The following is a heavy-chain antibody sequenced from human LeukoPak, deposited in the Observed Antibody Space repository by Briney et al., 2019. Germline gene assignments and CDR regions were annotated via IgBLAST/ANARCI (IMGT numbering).Heavy chain of an antibody. J-gene: IGHJ4*02. CDR2: IIPIFDTA. D-gene: IGHD3-22*01. Sequence: SVKVSCKASGGPFSTYPISWVRQAPGQGLEWMGRIIPIFDTANYAQKFQGRVTITSDESTTTAYMELSGLRFEDTAVYYCARGTYYYDSSGFDYWGQGTLVTVSS. V-gene: IGHV1-69*13. CDR3: ARGTYYYDSSGFDY. CDR1: GGPFSTYP.